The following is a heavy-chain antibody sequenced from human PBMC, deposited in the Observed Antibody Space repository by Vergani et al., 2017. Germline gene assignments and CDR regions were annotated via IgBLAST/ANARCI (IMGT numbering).Heavy chain of an antibody. D-gene: IGHD5-24*01. CDR1: GFTFSSYG. V-gene: IGHV3-33*01. J-gene: IGHJ6*02. CDR2: IWYDGSNK. CDR3: ARCLPCRDGYNCYYYYGMDV. Sequence: QVQLVESGGGVVQPGRSLRLSCAASGFTFSSYGMHWVRQAPGKGLEWVAVIWYDGSNKYYADSVKGRFTISRDNSKNTLYLQMNSLRAEDTAVYYCARCLPCRDGYNCYYYYGMDVWGQGTTVTVSS.